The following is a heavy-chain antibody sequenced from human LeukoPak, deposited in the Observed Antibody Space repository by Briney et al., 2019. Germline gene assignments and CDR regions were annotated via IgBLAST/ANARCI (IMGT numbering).Heavy chain of an antibody. CDR1: GFTFSGSA. CDR3: TSGGYCTRSSCYGVY. J-gene: IGHJ4*02. D-gene: IGHD2-15*01. Sequence: PGGSLRLSCAASGFTFSGSAMHWVRHASGKGLELVGRMRSKTNSYATAYAASVKGRFTISRDDSKNTAYLQMNSLKTEDPGVYYCTSGGYCTRSSCYGVYWGQGNLVTVSS. CDR2: MRSKTNSYAT. V-gene: IGHV3-73*01.